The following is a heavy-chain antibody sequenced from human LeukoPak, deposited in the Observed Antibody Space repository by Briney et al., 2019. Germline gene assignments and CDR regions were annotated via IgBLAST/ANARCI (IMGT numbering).Heavy chain of an antibody. CDR3: AREEVRRAVAGYFDN. D-gene: IGHD6-19*01. CDR1: GGTFSSYA. J-gene: IGHJ4*02. Sequence: ASVKVSCKASGGTFSSYAISWVRQAPGQGLEWMGGIIPIFGTANYAQKFQGRVTITTDESTSTAYMELSSLRSEDTAVYYCAREEVRRAVAGYFDNWGQGTLVTVSS. CDR2: IIPIFGTA. V-gene: IGHV1-69*05.